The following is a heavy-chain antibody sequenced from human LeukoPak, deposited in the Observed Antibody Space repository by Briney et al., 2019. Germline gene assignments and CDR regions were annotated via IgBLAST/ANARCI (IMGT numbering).Heavy chain of an antibody. V-gene: IGHV4-4*07. CDR2: IYTSGST. J-gene: IGHJ6*03. Sequence: NPSETLSLTCTVSGGSISSYYWSWIRQPAGKGLEWIGRIYTSGSTNYNPSLKSRVTMSVDTSKNQFSLKLSSVTAADTAVYYCATDSGSYYDYYYMQVWGKGTTVTVSS. CDR3: ATDSGSYYDYYYMQV. D-gene: IGHD1-26*01. CDR1: GGSISSYY.